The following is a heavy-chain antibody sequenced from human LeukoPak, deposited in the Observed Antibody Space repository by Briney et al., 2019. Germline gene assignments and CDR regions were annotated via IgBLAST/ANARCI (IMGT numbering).Heavy chain of an antibody. D-gene: IGHD3-10*01. Sequence: SETLSLTCAVYGGSFSGYYWGWVRRPPGKGLEWIGSIHYSGSTYYNPSLKSRVTISVDTSKNQFSLKLNSVTAADTAVFYCAANSADYNTLGSSYKVWGQGTLVTVSS. CDR2: IHYSGST. CDR1: GGSFSGYY. J-gene: IGHJ4*02. CDR3: AANSADYNTLGSSYKV. V-gene: IGHV4-34*01.